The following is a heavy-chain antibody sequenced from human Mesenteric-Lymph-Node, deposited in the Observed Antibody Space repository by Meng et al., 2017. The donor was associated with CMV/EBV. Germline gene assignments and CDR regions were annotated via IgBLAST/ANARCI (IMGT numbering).Heavy chain of an antibody. CDR1: GFTFSSYW. J-gene: IGHJ6*02. CDR3: ARRGVVKEGYYYGMDV. V-gene: IGHV3-74*01. CDR2: INSDESST. Sequence: GGSLRLSCAASGFTFSSYWMHWVRQAPEKGLVWVSRINSDESSTNYADSVKGRFTISRDNAKNTLYLQMNSLRAEDTAVYYCARRGVVKEGYYYGMDVWGQGTTVTVSS. D-gene: IGHD3-3*01.